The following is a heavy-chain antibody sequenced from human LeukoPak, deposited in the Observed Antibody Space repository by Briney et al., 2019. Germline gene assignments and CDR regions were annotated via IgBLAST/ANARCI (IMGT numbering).Heavy chain of an antibody. Sequence: GGSLRLSCAASGFTVSSNYMSWVRQAPGKGLEWVSVIYSGGSIYYADSVKGRFTISRDNSKNTLCLQMNSLRAEDTAVYYCARYLTGWSSAFDIWGQGTMVTVSP. J-gene: IGHJ3*02. D-gene: IGHD6-19*01. V-gene: IGHV3-66*01. CDR3: ARYLTGWSSAFDI. CDR2: IYSGGSI. CDR1: GFTVSSNY.